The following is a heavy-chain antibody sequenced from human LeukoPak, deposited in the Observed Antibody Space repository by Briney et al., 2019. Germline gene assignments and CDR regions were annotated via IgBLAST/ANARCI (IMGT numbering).Heavy chain of an antibody. CDR3: ARAQYYDSTTAGGMDV. J-gene: IGHJ6*02. CDR2: ISGSSGII. CDR1: GFTFNTYT. D-gene: IGHD3-22*01. V-gene: IGHV3-48*04. Sequence: GGSLRLSCAASGFTFNTYTMNWVRQAPGKGLEWVSYISGSSGIIDYADSVRGRFTISRDNAKNTLYLQMNSLRTEDTAVYYCARAQYYDSTTAGGMDVWGQGTTVTVSS.